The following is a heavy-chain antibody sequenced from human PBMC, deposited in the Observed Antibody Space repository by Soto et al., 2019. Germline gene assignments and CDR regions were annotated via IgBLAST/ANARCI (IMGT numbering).Heavy chain of an antibody. J-gene: IGHJ1*01. CDR2: ISDDSSYI. Sequence: GGSLRLSCAASGFMFSAYTMNWVRQAPGKGLEWLSSISDDSSYIDYADSLRCRFTVSRDNARNSLYLQIDSLGVEDTAVYYCATPYYFNHWGPGTLVTVSS. CDR1: GFMFSAYT. V-gene: IGHV3-21*06. D-gene: IGHD3-16*01. CDR3: ATPYYFNH.